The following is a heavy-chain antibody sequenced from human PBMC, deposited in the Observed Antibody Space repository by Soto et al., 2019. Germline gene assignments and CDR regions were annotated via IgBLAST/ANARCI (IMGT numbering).Heavy chain of an antibody. V-gene: IGHV5-10-1*03. CDR1: GYSFTSYW. Sequence: EVQLVQSGAEVKKPGESLRISCKGSGYSFTSYWISWVRQMPGKGLEWMGRIDPSDSYTNYSPSFQGHVTISADKSISTAYLQWSSLKASDTAMYYCARRITGSEDYYYHGMDVWGQGTTVTVSS. J-gene: IGHJ6*02. CDR3: ARRITGSEDYYYHGMDV. CDR2: IDPSDSYT. D-gene: IGHD1-20*01.